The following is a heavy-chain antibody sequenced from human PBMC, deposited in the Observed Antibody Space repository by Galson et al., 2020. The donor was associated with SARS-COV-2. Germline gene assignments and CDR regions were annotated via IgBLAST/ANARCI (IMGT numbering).Heavy chain of an antibody. CDR1: GGSISSSSYY. CDR2: IYYSGST. V-gene: IGHV4-39*07. D-gene: IGHD2-8*01. CDR3: ARARQLGYCTNGVCYTHSIYFDY. J-gene: IGHJ4*02. Sequence: SETLSLTCTVSGGSISSSSYYWGWIRQPPGKGLEWIGSIYYSGSTYYKPSLKSRVTISVDTSKNQFSLKLSSVTAADTAVYYCARARQLGYCTNGVCYTHSIYFDYWGQGTLVTVSS.